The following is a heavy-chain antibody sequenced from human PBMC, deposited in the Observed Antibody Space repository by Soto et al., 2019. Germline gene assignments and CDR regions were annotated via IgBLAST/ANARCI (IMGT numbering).Heavy chain of an antibody. V-gene: IGHV1-46*01. CDR3: ASEDGGNPAGWFDP. J-gene: IGHJ5*02. Sequence: QVQLVQSGAEVKEPGASVKVSCKASGYTVTSYYMHWVRQAPEQGLEWMGIINPSGGSTSYVQKFQGRVTMSRDTSTSTVYMELSSPRSEDTVAYYCASEDGGNPAGWFDPWGQGTLVTVSS. D-gene: IGHD2-15*01. CDR1: GYTVTSYY. CDR2: INPSGGST.